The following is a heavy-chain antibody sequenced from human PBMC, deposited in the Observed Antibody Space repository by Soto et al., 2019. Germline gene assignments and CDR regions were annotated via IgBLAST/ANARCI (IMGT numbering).Heavy chain of an antibody. J-gene: IGHJ4*02. CDR1: GFTFSSYG. CDR3: ARAPDYYDSSGHDY. D-gene: IGHD3-22*01. V-gene: IGHV3-33*01. Sequence: GGSLRLSCAASGFTFSSYGMHWVRQAPGKGLEWVAVIWYDGSNKYYADSVKGRFTISRDNSKNTLYLQMNSLRAEDTAVYYCARAPDYYDSSGHDYWGQGTLVTVSS. CDR2: IWYDGSNK.